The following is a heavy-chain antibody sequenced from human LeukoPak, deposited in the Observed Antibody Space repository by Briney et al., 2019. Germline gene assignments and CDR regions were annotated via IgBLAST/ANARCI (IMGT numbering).Heavy chain of an antibody. CDR1: GGSFSGYY. CDR2: INHSGST. D-gene: IGHD1-26*01. Sequence: SETLSLTCAVYGGSFSGYYWSWIRQPPGKGLEWIGEINHSGSTNYNPSLKSRVTISVDTSKNQFSLKLSSVTAADTSVYYCARRRVGATFYYNYYMDVWGKGTTVTVSS. CDR3: ARRRVGATFYYNYYMDV. J-gene: IGHJ6*03. V-gene: IGHV4-34*01.